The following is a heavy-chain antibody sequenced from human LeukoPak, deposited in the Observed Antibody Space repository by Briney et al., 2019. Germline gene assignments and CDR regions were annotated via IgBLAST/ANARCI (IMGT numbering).Heavy chain of an antibody. J-gene: IGHJ4*02. CDR2: IFNGGST. V-gene: IGHV3-66*04. D-gene: IGHD4-23*01. Sequence: PGGSLRLSCAASGFTVSSKYMSWVRQAPGKGLEWVSVIFNGGSTYYADSVKGRFTISTDNSKNMLYLQMNSLRAEDTAVYYCARHDYGGNSGDYWGQGTLVTVSS. CDR1: GFTVSSKY. CDR3: ARHDYGGNSGDY.